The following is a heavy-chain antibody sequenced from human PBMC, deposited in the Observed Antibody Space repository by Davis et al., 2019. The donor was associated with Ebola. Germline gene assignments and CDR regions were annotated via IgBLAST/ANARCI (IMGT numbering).Heavy chain of an antibody. CDR3: TTFSYCSGGSCYIDY. J-gene: IGHJ4*02. V-gene: IGHV3-73*01. CDR1: GFTFSGSA. CDR2: IRSKANSYAT. D-gene: IGHD2-15*01. Sequence: GGSLRLSCAASGFTFSGSAMHWVRQASGKGLEWVGRIRSKANSYATAYAASVKGRFTISRDDSKNTAYLQMNSLKTEDTAVYYCTTFSYCSGGSCYIDYWGQGTLVTVSS.